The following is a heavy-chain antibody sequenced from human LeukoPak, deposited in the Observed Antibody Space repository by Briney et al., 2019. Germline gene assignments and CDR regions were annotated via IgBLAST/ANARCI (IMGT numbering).Heavy chain of an antibody. Sequence: ASVKVSCKASGYSFTGYYMHWVRQAPGQGLEWMGRINPNSGGTNYAQKFQGRVTMTRDTPISTAYMELSRLRADDTGVYYCASAQDYSNHYFDYYSMDVWGKGPTVTVSS. CDR3: ASAQDYSNHYFDYYSMDV. V-gene: IGHV1-2*05. CDR2: INPNSGGT. CDR1: GYSFTGYY. J-gene: IGHJ6*03. D-gene: IGHD4-11*01.